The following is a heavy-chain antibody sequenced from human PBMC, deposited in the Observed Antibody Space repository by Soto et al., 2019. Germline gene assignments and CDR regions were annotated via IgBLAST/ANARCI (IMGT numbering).Heavy chain of an antibody. CDR3: ARDFYGDYGFDY. D-gene: IGHD4-17*01. V-gene: IGHV3-21*01. Sequence: EVQLVESGGGLVKPGGCLRLSCAASGFTFSRYSMNWVRQAPGKGLEWVSFISSSGSDIYYADSVKGRFTISRDNAKNSLYLQLNSLRAEDTAVYYCARDFYGDYGFDYWGQGTLVTGYS. CDR2: ISSSGSDI. CDR1: GFTFSRYS. J-gene: IGHJ4*02.